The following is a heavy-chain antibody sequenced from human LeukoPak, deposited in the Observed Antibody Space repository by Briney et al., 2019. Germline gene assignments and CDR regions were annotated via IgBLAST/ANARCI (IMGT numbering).Heavy chain of an antibody. CDR2: ISGSGGST. Sequence: GGSLRLSCVASGFTFSSYAMSWVRQAPGKGLEWVSAISGSGGSTYYADSVKGRFTISRDNSKNTLYLQMNSLRAEDTAVYYCATSRSYYDSSGCYIWGQGTMVTVSS. V-gene: IGHV3-23*01. CDR1: GFTFSSYA. CDR3: ATSRSYYDSSGCYI. J-gene: IGHJ3*02. D-gene: IGHD3-22*01.